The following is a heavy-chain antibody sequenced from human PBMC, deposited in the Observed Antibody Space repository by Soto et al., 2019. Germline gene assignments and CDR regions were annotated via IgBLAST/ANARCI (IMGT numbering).Heavy chain of an antibody. J-gene: IGHJ4*02. CDR2: TYYRSKWYN. D-gene: IGHD3-16*01. CDR3: AREFPYYVSSDSYIDY. V-gene: IGHV6-1*01. Sequence: QTLSLTCVISWYSVSDNSAAWNWIRPSPSRGLEWLGRTYYRSKWYNDYAVSVKSRITVTPDTSKNQFSLHLNSWTTEDTAVHNCAREFPYYVSSDSYIDYWGQGALVTDS. CDR1: WYSVSDNSAA.